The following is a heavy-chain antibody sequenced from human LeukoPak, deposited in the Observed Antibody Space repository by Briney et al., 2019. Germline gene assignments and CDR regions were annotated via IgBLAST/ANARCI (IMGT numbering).Heavy chain of an antibody. CDR3: ARDLGRGGY. J-gene: IGHJ4*02. CDR2: ISSSGSTV. D-gene: IGHD3-16*01. V-gene: IGHV3-48*03. CDR1: GFAFWSYE. Sequence: PGGSLRLSCAASGFAFWSYEMNWVRQAPGKGLEWVSYISSSGSTVFYADSVKGLFTISRDNAKNSLYLQMNSLRAEDTAVYYCARDLGRGGYWGQGTLVTVSS.